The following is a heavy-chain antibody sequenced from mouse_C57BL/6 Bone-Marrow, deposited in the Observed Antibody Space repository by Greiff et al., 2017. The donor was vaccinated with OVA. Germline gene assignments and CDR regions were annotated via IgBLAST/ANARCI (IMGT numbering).Heavy chain of an antibody. D-gene: IGHD3-2*02. J-gene: IGHJ3*01. CDR3: ARDGSSGYLFAY. CDR2: ISYSGST. CDR1: GYSITSGYD. Sequence: VQLQQSGPGMVKPSQSLSLTCTVTGYSITSGYDWHWIRHFPGNKLEWMGYISYSGSTNYNPSLKSRISITHDTSKNHFFLKLNSVTTEDTATYYCARDGSSGYLFAYWGQGTLVTVSA. V-gene: IGHV3-1*01.